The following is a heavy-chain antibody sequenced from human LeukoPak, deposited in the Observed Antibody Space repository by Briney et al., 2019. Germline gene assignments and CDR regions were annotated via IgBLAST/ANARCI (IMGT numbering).Heavy chain of an antibody. CDR1: GGFFRGYY. J-gene: IGHJ5*02. V-gene: IGHV4-34*01. D-gene: IGHD3-10*01. CDR3: ARRITMVRGVMAYDWFDP. Sequence: SETLSLTCAVYGGFFRGYYWRWIRHPTGGGVEWIGEINHSGSTNYTPSLKSRVTISVDASKNQFSLRLSSVTAADTAVYYCARRITMVRGVMAYDWFDPWGQGTLVTVSS. CDR2: INHSGST.